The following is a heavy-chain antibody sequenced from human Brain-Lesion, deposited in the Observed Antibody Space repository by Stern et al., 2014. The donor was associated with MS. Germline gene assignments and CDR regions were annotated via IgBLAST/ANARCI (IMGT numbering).Heavy chain of an antibody. D-gene: IGHD2-15*01. V-gene: IGHV4-39*02. J-gene: IGHJ5*02. CDR1: GGSVSSTSYA. CDR3: AGEEDIRYCSGGSCTGNWFDP. CDR2: LYYSGNT. Sequence: QLQLQESGPGLVKPSETLSLTCTVAGGSVSSTSYAWAWIRQPPGKGLEWIGTLYYSGNTYYCRPLKSAPTIPLHTPKNHFPRQLSSVTAADTAVYYCAGEEDIRYCSGGSCTGNWFDPWGQGTLVTVSS.